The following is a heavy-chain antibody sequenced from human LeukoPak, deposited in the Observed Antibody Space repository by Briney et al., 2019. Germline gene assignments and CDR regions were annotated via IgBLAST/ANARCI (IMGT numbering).Heavy chain of an antibody. CDR2: IKQDGSEK. J-gene: IGHJ5*02. Sequence: GGSLRLSCAASGFTFSSYWMSWVRQAPGKGLEWVANIKQDGSEKYYVDSVKGRFTISRDNAKNSLYLQMNSLRAEDTAVYYCAKRAVVVPAAIHWFDPWGQGTLVTVSS. CDR1: GFTFSSYW. D-gene: IGHD2-2*01. CDR3: AKRAVVVPAAIHWFDP. V-gene: IGHV3-7*03.